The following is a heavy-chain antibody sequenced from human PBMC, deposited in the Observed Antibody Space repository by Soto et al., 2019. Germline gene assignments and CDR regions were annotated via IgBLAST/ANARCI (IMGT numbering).Heavy chain of an antibody. J-gene: IGHJ3*02. D-gene: IGHD2-15*01. CDR2: IYYSGST. V-gene: IGHV4-31*03. CDR3: ASRYCSGGSCSLLIDGFDI. Sequence: QVQLQESGPGLVKPSQTLSLTCTVSGGSISSGGYYWNWIRQHPGKGLEWIGYIYYSGSTYYNPSHKSRVTISVDTSKNQFSLKLSSVTAADTAVYYCASRYCSGGSCSLLIDGFDIWGQGTMVTVSS. CDR1: GGSISSGGYY.